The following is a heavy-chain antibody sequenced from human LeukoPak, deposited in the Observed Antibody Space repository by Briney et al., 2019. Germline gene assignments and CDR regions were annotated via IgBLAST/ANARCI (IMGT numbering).Heavy chain of an antibody. V-gene: IGHV4-38-2*01. CDR3: ARLRLGVDAFDI. CDR2: IYHSGST. J-gene: IGHJ3*02. CDR1: GYSISSGYY. D-gene: IGHD3-16*01. Sequence: PSETLSLTCAVSGYSISSGYYWGWIRQPPGKGLEWIGSIYHSGSTYYNPSLMSRVTISVDTSKNQFSLKLSSVTAADTAVYYCARLRLGVDAFDIWGQGTMVTVSS.